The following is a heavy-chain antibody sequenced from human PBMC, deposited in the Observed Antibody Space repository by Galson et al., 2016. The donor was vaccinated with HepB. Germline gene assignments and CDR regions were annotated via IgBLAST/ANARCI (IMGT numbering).Heavy chain of an antibody. CDR1: GYSISSGYY. D-gene: IGHD2-15*01. Sequence: SETLSLTCAVSGYSISSGYYWGWIRQPPGKGLEWIGSISHSGSTYYTPSLKSRVTISVDTSKHQVSLKLSSVTAADTAVYYCASPGYCSGGSCYDPSFDYWGQGTLVTVSS. CDR3: ASPGYCSGGSCYDPSFDY. J-gene: IGHJ4*02. V-gene: IGHV4-38-2*01. CDR2: ISHSGST.